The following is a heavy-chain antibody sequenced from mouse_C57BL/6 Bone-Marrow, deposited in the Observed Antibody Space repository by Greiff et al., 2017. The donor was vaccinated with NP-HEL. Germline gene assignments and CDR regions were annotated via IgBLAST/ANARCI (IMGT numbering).Heavy chain of an antibody. CDR1: GFSLTSYG. CDR3: AKTNYYGSEGFAY. J-gene: IGHJ3*01. Sequence: VQLQQSGPGLVQPSQSLSITCTVSGFSLTSYGVHWVRQPPGKGLEWLGVIWSGGSTDYNAAFISRLSISKDNSKSEVFFKMNSLQADDTAIYYCAKTNYYGSEGFAYWGQGTLVTVSA. V-gene: IGHV2-4*01. D-gene: IGHD1-1*01. CDR2: IWSGGST.